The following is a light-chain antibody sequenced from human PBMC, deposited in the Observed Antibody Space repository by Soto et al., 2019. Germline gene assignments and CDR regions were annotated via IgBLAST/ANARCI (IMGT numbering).Light chain of an antibody. CDR3: QSYDSSLSGSV. CDR2: GNS. J-gene: IGLJ3*02. Sequence: QSVLTQPPSLSGAPGQRVTISCTGSSSNIGASYAVHWYQQLPGTAPKLLIYGNSNRPSGVPDRFSGSKSGTSASLAITGLQAEDEADYYCQSYDSSLSGSVFGGGTQLTVL. V-gene: IGLV1-40*01. CDR1: SSNIGASYA.